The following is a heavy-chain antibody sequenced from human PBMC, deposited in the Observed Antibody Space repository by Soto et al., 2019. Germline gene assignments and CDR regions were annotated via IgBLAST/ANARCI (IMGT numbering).Heavy chain of an antibody. Sequence: GASVKVSCKASGYTFTGYYMHWVRQAPGQGLEWMGWINPNSGGTNYAQKFQGRVTMTRDTSISTAYMELSRLRSDDTAVYCCATHSGWRPSFDYWGQGTLVTVSS. CDR1: GYTFTGYY. CDR3: ATHSGWRPSFDY. D-gene: IGHD6-19*01. V-gene: IGHV1-2*02. CDR2: INPNSGGT. J-gene: IGHJ4*02.